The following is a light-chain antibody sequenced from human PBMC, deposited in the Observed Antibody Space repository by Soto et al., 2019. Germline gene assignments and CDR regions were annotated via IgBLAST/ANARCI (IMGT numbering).Light chain of an antibody. CDR2: DAY. J-gene: IGKJ5*01. CDR3: QQGANWPLP. CDR1: RSVSSH. V-gene: IGKV3-11*01. Sequence: EIVLTHSPATLSLSPGERATVASIASRSVSSHLAWYQHKRGQPPSLLIYDAYSRVTGIPARFSGSGSGTVFTLTISSLAPADFALSSCQQGANWPLPFGKGTRLEIK.